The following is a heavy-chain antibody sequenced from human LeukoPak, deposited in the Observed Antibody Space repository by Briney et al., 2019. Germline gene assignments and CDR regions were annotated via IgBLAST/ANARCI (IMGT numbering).Heavy chain of an antibody. CDR1: GFSFSGYW. Sequence: TGGSLRLSCAASGFSFSGYWMSWVRQAPGKGLEWVASINQDGSEKYYLDSVKGRFTISRDNAKDSLYLQMNSLRAEDTAVYYCARQNYDFWSGYYHNFDYWGQGTLVTVSS. J-gene: IGHJ4*02. CDR2: INQDGSEK. V-gene: IGHV3-7*01. D-gene: IGHD3-3*01. CDR3: ARQNYDFWSGYYHNFDY.